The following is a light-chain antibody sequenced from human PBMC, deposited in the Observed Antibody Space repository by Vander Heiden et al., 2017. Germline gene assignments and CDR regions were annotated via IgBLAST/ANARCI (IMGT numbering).Light chain of an antibody. Sequence: QSALTQPASVSGSPGQSITISCTGTSSDVGGHNYVSWYQQHPGKAPKLMIYEVSNRPSGVSNRFSGSKSGNTASLTISGLQAEDEADYYCSSYTSSSILFGGGTKLTGL. J-gene: IGLJ2*01. CDR2: EVS. CDR3: SSYTSSSIL. CDR1: SSDVGGHNY. V-gene: IGLV2-14*01.